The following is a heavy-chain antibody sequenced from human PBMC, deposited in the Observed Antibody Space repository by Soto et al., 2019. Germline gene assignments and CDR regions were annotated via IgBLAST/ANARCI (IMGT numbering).Heavy chain of an antibody. D-gene: IGHD3-22*01. V-gene: IGHV1-18*01. CDR2: ISAYNGNT. CDR1: GYTFTSYG. CDR3: AAHYYYDSSGYYYRDY. J-gene: IGHJ4*01. Sequence: ASVKVSCKASGYTFTSYGISWVRQAPGQGLEWMGWISAYNGNTNYAQKLQGRVTITRDTSASTAYMEVSSLRSEDTAVYYCAAHYYYDSSGYYYRDYWG.